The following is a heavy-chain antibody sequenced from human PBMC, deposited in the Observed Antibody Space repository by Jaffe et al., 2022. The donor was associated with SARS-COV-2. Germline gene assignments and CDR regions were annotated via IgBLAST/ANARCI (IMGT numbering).Heavy chain of an antibody. CDR3: ARGIDVRITMVRGGPGGHYYYMDV. CDR1: GGSISSYY. Sequence: QVQLQESGPGLVKPSETLSLTCTVSGGSISSYYWSWIRQPPGKGLEWIGYIYYSGSTNYNPSLKSRVTISVDTSKNQFSLKLSSVTAADTAVYYCARGIDVRITMVRGGPGGHYYYMDVWGKGTTVTVSS. V-gene: IGHV4-59*01. D-gene: IGHD3-10*01. J-gene: IGHJ6*03. CDR2: IYYSGST.